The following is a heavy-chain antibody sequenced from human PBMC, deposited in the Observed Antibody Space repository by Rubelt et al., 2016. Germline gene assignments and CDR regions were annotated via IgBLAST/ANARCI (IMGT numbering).Heavy chain of an antibody. D-gene: IGHD3-10*01. J-gene: IGHJ4*02. CDR3: AGREDGSGSYGF. Sequence: QVQLQESGPGLVKPSGTLSLTCAVSGGAIISSSWWSWVRQPPGKGLEWIGDIYHSGGSISTPSPQRRATILVNQSKNQFSLELSSVRAAETAGYYCAGREDGSGSYGFWGQGTRVTVSS. V-gene: IGHV4-4*02. CDR2: IYHSGGS. CDR1: GGAIISSSW.